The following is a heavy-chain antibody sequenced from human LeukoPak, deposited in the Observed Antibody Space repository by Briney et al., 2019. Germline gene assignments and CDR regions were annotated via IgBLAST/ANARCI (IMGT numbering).Heavy chain of an antibody. V-gene: IGHV3-23*01. CDR3: AKAPPAATNYYYGMDV. CDR1: GFTFNNYA. Sequence: GGSLRLSCAASGFTFNNYAMTWVRQAPGKGLEWVSVVSGRGDGTYYANSVKGRFTISRDNSKNTLYLEMNSLRAEDTAVYHCAKAPPAATNYYYGMDVWGQGTTVTVSS. D-gene: IGHD2-15*01. J-gene: IGHJ6*02. CDR2: VSGRGDGT.